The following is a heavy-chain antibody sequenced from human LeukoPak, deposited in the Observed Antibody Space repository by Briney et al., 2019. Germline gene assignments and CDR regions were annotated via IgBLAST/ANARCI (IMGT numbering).Heavy chain of an antibody. CDR1: GGTFSSYA. CDR2: IIPIFGTA. Sequence: GASVKVSCKASGGTFSSYAISWVRQAPGQGLEWMGGIIPIFGTANYAQKFQGRVAITADESTSTAYMELSSLRSEDTAVYYCARETIYSGYDLAPPDYWGQGTLVTVSS. J-gene: IGHJ4*02. V-gene: IGHV1-69*13. CDR3: ARETIYSGYDLAPPDY. D-gene: IGHD5-12*01.